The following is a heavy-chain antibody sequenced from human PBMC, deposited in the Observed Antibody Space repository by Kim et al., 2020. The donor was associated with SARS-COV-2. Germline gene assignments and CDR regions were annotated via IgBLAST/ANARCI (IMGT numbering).Heavy chain of an antibody. CDR3: APYYDSNSYRGQWD. CDR1: GYSFSNYG. V-gene: IGHV1-18*01. Sequence: ASVKVSCKASGYSFSNYGLVWARQAPGQGPEWMGWISSNSGHTKYAQNVQGRVTLTTDTSTNTGYMELSSLRSDDTAVYYCAPYYDSNSYRGQWDWGQGTPVTVSS. D-gene: IGHD3-22*01. J-gene: IGHJ4*01. CDR2: ISSNSGHT.